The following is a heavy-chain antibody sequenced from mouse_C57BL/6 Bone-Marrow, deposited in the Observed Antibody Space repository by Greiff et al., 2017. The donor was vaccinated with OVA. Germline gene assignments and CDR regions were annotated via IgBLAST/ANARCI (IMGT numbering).Heavy chain of an antibody. CDR3: ARGKAFYSNYRYFDV. Sequence: EVQLQQSGTVLARPGASVKMSCKTSGYTFTSYWMHWVKQRPGQGLEWIGAIYPGNSDTSYNQKFKGKAKLTAVTSASTAYMQLSSLTSEDSAVYYCARGKAFYSNYRYFDVWGTGTTVTVSS. V-gene: IGHV1-5*01. CDR2: IYPGNSDT. D-gene: IGHD2-5*01. J-gene: IGHJ1*03. CDR1: GYTFTSYW.